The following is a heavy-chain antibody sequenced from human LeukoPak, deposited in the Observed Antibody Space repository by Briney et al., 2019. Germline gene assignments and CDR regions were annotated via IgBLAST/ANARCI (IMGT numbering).Heavy chain of an antibody. V-gene: IGHV4-59*01. Sequence: SETLSLACTVSGGSISSYYWSWIRQPPGKGLEWIGYTYYSGSTNYNPSLKSRVTISVDTSKNQFSLKLSSVTAADTAVYYCARGDYYDSSGYYLFDYWGQGTLVTVSS. CDR2: TYYSGST. D-gene: IGHD3-22*01. CDR1: GGSISSYY. CDR3: ARGDYYDSSGYYLFDY. J-gene: IGHJ4*02.